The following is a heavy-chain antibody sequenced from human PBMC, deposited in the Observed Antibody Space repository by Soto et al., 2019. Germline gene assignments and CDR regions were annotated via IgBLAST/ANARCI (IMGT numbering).Heavy chain of an antibody. CDR3: AKVRPLRDCTRTSCLGAFDI. CDR2: ITASGDTT. Sequence: EVQLLESGGGLVQPGGSLSLSGAASGFTFSTYAMGWARQAQRKGLEWDSAITASGDTTYYADSVKGRFTISRDNSKSTMYLQMNSLRAEDTAVYYCAKVRPLRDCTRTSCLGAFDIWGQGTMVTVSS. CDR1: GFTFSTYA. J-gene: IGHJ3*02. V-gene: IGHV3-23*01. D-gene: IGHD2-2*01.